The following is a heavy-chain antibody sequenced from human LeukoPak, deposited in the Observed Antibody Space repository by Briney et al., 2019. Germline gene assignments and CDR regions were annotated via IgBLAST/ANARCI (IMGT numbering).Heavy chain of an antibody. CDR2: ISYDGSNK. CDR3: AREMNSFGYFDL. Sequence: SCKASGYTFTSYAMHWVRQAPGKGLEWVAVISYDGSNKYYADSVKGRFTISRDNSKNTLYLQMNSLRAEDTAVYYCAREMNSFGYFDLWGRGTLVTVSS. J-gene: IGHJ2*01. V-gene: IGHV3-30-3*01. CDR1: GYTFTSYA. D-gene: IGHD5-18*01.